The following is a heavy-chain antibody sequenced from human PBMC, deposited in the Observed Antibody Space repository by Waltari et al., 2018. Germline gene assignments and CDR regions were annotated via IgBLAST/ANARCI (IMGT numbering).Heavy chain of an antibody. V-gene: IGHV3-33*08. CDR2: IWYDGSNK. CDR1: GFTFSSHV. J-gene: IGHJ4*02. D-gene: IGHD3-10*01. Sequence: QVQLVESGGGVVQPGWSLRLSCDASGFTFSSHVMHRVRPAPGKRLEWAAVIWYDGSNKYYADSVKGRFTISRDNSKNTLYLQMNSLRAEDTAMYYCAIGENWVFDYWGQGTLVTVSS. CDR3: AIGENWVFDY.